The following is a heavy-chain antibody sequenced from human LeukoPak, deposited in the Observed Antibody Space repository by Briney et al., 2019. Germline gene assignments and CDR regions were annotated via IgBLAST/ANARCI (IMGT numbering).Heavy chain of an antibody. D-gene: IGHD6-6*01. Sequence: ASVKVSCKASGYTFTGYYIHWVRHAPGQGLEWMGWISPDSVGTNYAQKFQGRVTMTRDTSISTAYMELSSLRSDDTAVYYCATRSSASPFAYWGQGTLVTVSS. J-gene: IGHJ4*02. CDR2: ISPDSVGT. CDR3: ATRSSASPFAY. CDR1: GYTFTGYY. V-gene: IGHV1-2*02.